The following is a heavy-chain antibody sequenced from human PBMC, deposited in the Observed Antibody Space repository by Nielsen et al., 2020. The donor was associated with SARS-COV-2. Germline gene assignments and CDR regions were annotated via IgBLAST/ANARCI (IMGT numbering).Heavy chain of an antibody. J-gene: IGHJ3*02. CDR3: ARWWQQLTLPGTDAFDI. CDR1: GFTFISYS. CDR2: ISSSSSYI. Sequence: GESLKISCAASGFTFISYSMNWVRQAPGKGLEWVSSISSSSSYIYYADSVKGRFTISRDNAKNSLYLQMNSLRAEDTAVYYCARWWQQLTLPGTDAFDIWGQGTMVTVSS. D-gene: IGHD6-13*01. V-gene: IGHV3-21*01.